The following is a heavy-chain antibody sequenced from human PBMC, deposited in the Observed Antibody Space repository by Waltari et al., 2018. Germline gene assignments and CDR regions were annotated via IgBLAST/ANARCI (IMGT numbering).Heavy chain of an antibody. J-gene: IGHJ6*02. CDR1: GCMFGHHW. D-gene: IGHD3-10*01. Sequence: VQLVESGGGVIQSGGSLRLSCAASGCMFGHHWMCWVRQAPGKGLEWVANIKQDGTEKIYVNSVKGRFTILRDNAKNSLFLQMNSLRADDTGVYYCARILCDGSKCYNGLDVWGQGTAVTVSS. CDR2: IKQDGTEK. V-gene: IGHV3-7*01. CDR3: ARILCDGSKCYNGLDV.